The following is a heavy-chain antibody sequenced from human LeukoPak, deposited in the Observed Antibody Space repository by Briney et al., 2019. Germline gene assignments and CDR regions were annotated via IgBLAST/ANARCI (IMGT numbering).Heavy chain of an antibody. V-gene: IGHV3-7*01. J-gene: IGHJ4*02. CDR1: GFNFNYYF. D-gene: IGHD6-13*01. CDR2: IDKDGSGT. Sequence: GGSLRLSCATPGFNFNYYFMAWVRQAPGKRLEWLATIDKDGSGTEYIDSVRGRFTISRDNTKKSIHLQMSSLSADDTAVYFCATEYWYRHDYWGQGTLVTVSS. CDR3: ATEYWYRHDY.